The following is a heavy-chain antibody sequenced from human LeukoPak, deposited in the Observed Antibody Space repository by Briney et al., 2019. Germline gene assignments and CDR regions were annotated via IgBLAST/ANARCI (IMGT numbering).Heavy chain of an antibody. CDR1: GFTFSNYW. Sequence: PGGSLRLSCAASGFTFSNYWMSCVRQAPGKGLEWVAHIKQDGSEKYYVESVKGRFTISRDNARNSLYLQMNSLRAEDTAVYYCARALVGDTDWGQGALVTVSS. CDR3: ARALVGDTD. CDR2: IKQDGSEK. V-gene: IGHV3-7*05. D-gene: IGHD1-26*01. J-gene: IGHJ4*02.